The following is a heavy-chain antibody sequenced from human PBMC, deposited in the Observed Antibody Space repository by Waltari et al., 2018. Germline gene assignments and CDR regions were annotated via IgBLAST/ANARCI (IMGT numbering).Heavy chain of an antibody. CDR1: GGSLSGYH. CDR3: ARVFGYYYYYMDL. J-gene: IGHJ6*03. D-gene: IGHD3-3*01. CDR2: INDSGRT. V-gene: IGHV4-34*02. Sequence: QVQLQQWGAGLLKPSETLSLTCDVSGGSLSGYHWTWIRQPPGKGLGWIGEINDSGRTTYRPSLESRVPVSIDTANKQFSLRVRSVTVADTTVYYWARVFGYYYYYMDLWGKGTTVTISS.